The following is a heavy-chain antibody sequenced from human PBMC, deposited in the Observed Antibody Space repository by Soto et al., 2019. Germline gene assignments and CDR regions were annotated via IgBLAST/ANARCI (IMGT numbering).Heavy chain of an antibody. CDR3: ARGATPIEH. CDR2: ISAYNGNT. CDR1: GYTFTNFG. Sequence: QVQLVQSGAEVKKPGASVKVSCKASGYTFTNFGISWVRQAPGQGIEWMGWISAYNGNTTYAQSFQGSLPMTTDTSTSTTYMALRSLRSDDTGVYNCARGATPIEHWGQGTLITVSS. D-gene: IGHD2-15*01. V-gene: IGHV1-18*01. J-gene: IGHJ4*02.